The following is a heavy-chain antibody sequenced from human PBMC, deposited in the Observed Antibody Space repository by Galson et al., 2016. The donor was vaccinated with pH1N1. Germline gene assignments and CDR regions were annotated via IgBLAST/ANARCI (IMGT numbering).Heavy chain of an antibody. CDR2: IIPIMDMA. D-gene: IGHD2-15*01. Sequence: VKVSCKASGGTFISHVISWVRQAPGQGLEWMGGIIPIMDMANYAQKFQGRVTITVDKSTRTAYMDLSSLRSEDTAVYFCATVSGYCSGGRCYYAFDIWGQGTMVTVAS. V-gene: IGHV1-69*10. J-gene: IGHJ3*02. CDR3: ATVSGYCSGGRCYYAFDI. CDR1: GGTFISHV.